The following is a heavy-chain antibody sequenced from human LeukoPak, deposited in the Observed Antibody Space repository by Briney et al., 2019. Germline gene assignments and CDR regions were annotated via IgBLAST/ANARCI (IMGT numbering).Heavy chain of an antibody. CDR1: GFTFSSYS. J-gene: IGHJ3*02. CDR3: ARGGPTTRRAFDI. D-gene: IGHD4-11*01. CDR2: ISSSGSTI. Sequence: GGSLRLSCAASGFTFSSYSMNWVRQAPGKGLEWVSYISSSGSTIYYADSVKGRFTISRDNAKNSLYLQMNSLRAEDTAVYYCARGGPTTRRAFDIWGQGTMVTVSS. V-gene: IGHV3-48*04.